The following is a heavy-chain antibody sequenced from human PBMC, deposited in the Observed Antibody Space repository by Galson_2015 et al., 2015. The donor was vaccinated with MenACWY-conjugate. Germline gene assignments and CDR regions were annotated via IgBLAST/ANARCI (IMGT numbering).Heavy chain of an antibody. D-gene: IGHD6-19*01. Sequence: SLRLSRAASGFTLSSHDMHWVRHSPPNGLEWVSAIVPAGDTGYSDSVKGRFSISRQNAKNSLFLQMDSLRAEDTAVYYCAREPPVPGFWYFELWGRGTLVTVSS. CDR3: AREPPVPGFWYFEL. CDR2: IVPAGDT. CDR1: GFTLSSHD. V-gene: IGHV3-13*04. J-gene: IGHJ2*01.